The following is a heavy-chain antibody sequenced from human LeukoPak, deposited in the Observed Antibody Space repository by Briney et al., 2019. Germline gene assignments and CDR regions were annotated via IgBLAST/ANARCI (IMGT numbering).Heavy chain of an antibody. D-gene: IGHD2-15*01. Sequence: GGSLRLSCVASGFTFSSYWMHWVRHAPGKGLVWFSHINSDGSSTIYADSVKGRFTISRDNAKNTLYLQMNSLRAEDTAVYYCARGGVSRPTLYDYWGQGTLVTVSS. CDR3: ARGGVSRPTLYDY. J-gene: IGHJ4*02. CDR2: INSDGSST. V-gene: IGHV3-74*01. CDR1: GFTFSSYW.